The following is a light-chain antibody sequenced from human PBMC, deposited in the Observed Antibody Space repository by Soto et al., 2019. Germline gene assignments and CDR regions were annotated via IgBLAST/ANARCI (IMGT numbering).Light chain of an antibody. CDR3: QQCGSSPPFT. J-gene: IGKJ3*01. Sequence: ILLAQAPGPPDLSTGERPTPSRRPSPSVSSYLAWYQQKPGQAHSLLIYGASSRATGIPDRFSGSGSGTDFTLTIRRLEPEDLAVYYGQQCGSSPPFTVGPGTKV. CDR1: PSVSSY. CDR2: GAS. V-gene: IGKV3-20*01.